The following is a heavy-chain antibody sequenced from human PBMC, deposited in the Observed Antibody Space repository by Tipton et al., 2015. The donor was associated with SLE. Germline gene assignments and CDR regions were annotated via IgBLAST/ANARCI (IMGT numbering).Heavy chain of an antibody. CDR2: IHYSGTT. CDR3: AREGLRQLLALDS. D-gene: IGHD1-1*01. Sequence: TLSLTCTVSGGSITNHYWNWIRQPPGKGLEWIGYIHYSGTTHDNPSLKSRVTMSVDMSKNQFSLRLTSVTAADTAVYYCAREGLRQLLALDSWGQGMLVTVSS. V-gene: IGHV4-59*11. CDR1: GGSITNHY. J-gene: IGHJ4*02.